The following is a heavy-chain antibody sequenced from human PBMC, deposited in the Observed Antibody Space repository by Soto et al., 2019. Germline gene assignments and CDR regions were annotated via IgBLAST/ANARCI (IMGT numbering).Heavy chain of an antibody. V-gene: IGHV4-31*03. CDR3: ASLYWGSRRVGPRHDNFQH. CDR1: GGSISSGGYY. D-gene: IGHD3-16*01. J-gene: IGHJ1*01. CDR2: IYYSGST. Sequence: PSETLSLTCTVSGGSISSGGYYWSWIRQHPGKGLEWIGYIYYSGSTYYNPSLKSRVTISVDTSKNQFSLKLSSVTAADTAVYYCASLYWGSRRVGPRHDNFQHWGQGTLVTVSS.